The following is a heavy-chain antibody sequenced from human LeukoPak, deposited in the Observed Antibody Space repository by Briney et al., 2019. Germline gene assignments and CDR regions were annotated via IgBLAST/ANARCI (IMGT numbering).Heavy chain of an antibody. J-gene: IGHJ4*02. CDR2: ISSSGSTI. Sequence: PGGSLRLSCAASGFTFSDYYMSWIRQAPGKGLEWVSYISSSGSTIYYADSVKGRFTISRDNAKNSLYLQMNSLRGEDTAVYYCAKGSNDVWNHDFDYWGQGTLVTVSS. CDR1: GFTFSDYY. D-gene: IGHD3-3*01. V-gene: IGHV3-11*01. CDR3: AKGSNDVWNHDFDY.